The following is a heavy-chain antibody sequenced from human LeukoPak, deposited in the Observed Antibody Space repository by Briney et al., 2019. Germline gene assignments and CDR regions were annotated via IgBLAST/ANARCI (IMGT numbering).Heavy chain of an antibody. CDR1: VYTYTSYY. Sequence: ASVKVSGKASVYTYTSYYMHWVRQAPGQGLEWMGIINPSGGSISYAQNFQGRVTMTRDTSTSTVYMELSSLRSEDTTVYYCARAQAQAYGSGTYYIPVISGSDYWGQGTLVTVSS. V-gene: IGHV1-46*01. CDR2: INPSGGSI. J-gene: IGHJ4*02. D-gene: IGHD3-10*01. CDR3: ARAQAQAYGSGTYYIPVISGSDY.